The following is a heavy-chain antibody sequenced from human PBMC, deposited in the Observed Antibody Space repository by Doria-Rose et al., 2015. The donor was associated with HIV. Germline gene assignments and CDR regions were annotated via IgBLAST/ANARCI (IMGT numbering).Heavy chain of an antibody. D-gene: IGHD6-13*01. J-gene: IGHJ4*02. Sequence: QLVQSGAEVKEPGASVTVSCKTSGYTFSAYAIHWVRQAPGQRLEWMGWLNVGNGGTRYSRKFQDRVTITSDTSANTGYMALSSLRSEDTAVYYCARIHSLSSSSLGHWGQGTLVTVSS. CDR2: LNVGNGGT. CDR1: GYTFSAYA. CDR3: ARIHSLSSSSLGH. V-gene: IGHV1-3*01.